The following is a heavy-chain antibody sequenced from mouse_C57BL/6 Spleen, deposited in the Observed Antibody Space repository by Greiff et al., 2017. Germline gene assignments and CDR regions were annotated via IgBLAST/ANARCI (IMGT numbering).Heavy chain of an antibody. J-gene: IGHJ4*01. D-gene: IGHD2-1*01. V-gene: IGHV1-80*01. Sequence: QVHVKQSGAELVKPGASVKISCKASGYAFSSYWMNWVKQRPGKGLEWIGQIYPGDGDTNYNGKFKGKATLTADKSSSTAYMQLSSLTSEDSAVYFCARGGIYYGNPYAMDYWGQGTSVTVSS. CDR2: IYPGDGDT. CDR3: ARGGIYYGNPYAMDY. CDR1: GYAFSSYW.